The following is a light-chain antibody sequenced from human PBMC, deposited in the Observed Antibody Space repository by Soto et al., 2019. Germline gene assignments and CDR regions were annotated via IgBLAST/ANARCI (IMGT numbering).Light chain of an antibody. CDR3: KQYGSSPPIT. CDR2: GAS. Sequence: EIVLTQSPGTLSLSPWERATLSCRASQSVSSNDLDWYQQKPGQAPRLRIYGASNRSTGIPDRFSGSGSGTDFTLTLSRLETEDFAVYYCKQYGSSPPITFGQRTRLEI. CDR1: QSVSSND. V-gene: IGKV3-20*01. J-gene: IGKJ5*01.